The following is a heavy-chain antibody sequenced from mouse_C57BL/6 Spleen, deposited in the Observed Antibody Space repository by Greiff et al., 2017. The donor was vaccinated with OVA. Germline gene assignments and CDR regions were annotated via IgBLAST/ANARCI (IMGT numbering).Heavy chain of an antibody. Sequence: EVHLVESGGGLVQPGGSLSLSCAASGFTFTDYYMSWVRQPPGKALEWLGFIRNKANGYTTEYSASVKGRFTISRDNSQSILYLQMNALRAEDSATYYCARYGRVSYAMDYWGQGTSVTVSS. V-gene: IGHV7-3*01. J-gene: IGHJ4*01. CDR1: GFTFTDYY. D-gene: IGHD6-2*01. CDR2: IRNKANGYTT. CDR3: ARYGRVSYAMDY.